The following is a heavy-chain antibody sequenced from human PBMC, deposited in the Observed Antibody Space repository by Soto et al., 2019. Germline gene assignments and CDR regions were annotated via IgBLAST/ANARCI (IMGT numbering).Heavy chain of an antibody. Sequence: PGGSLRLSCAASGFTFDDYAMHWVRQTPGKGLEWVSGINWNSDKKAYADSVKGRFTISRDNAKNSLYLQMNSLRVEDTALYYCAKGSLSYSGGNVAFNYWGQGTLVTVSS. CDR3: AKGSLSYSGGNVAFNY. V-gene: IGHV3-9*01. D-gene: IGHD2-15*01. CDR2: INWNSDKK. CDR1: GFTFDDYA. J-gene: IGHJ4*02.